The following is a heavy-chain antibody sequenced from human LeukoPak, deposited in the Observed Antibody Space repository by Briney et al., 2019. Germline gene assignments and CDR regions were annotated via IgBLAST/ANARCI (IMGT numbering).Heavy chain of an antibody. CDR2: ISGSGGST. CDR3: AKAPRNSNYHYFDY. V-gene: IGHV3-23*01. CDR1: GFTFRSYA. D-gene: IGHD4-11*01. J-gene: IGHJ4*02. Sequence: GGSLRLSCAASGFTFRSYAMSWVRQAPGKGVEWVSAISGSGGSTYYADSVKGRFTISRDNSKNTLYLQMNSLRAEDTAVYYCAKAPRNSNYHYFDYWGQGTLVTVSS.